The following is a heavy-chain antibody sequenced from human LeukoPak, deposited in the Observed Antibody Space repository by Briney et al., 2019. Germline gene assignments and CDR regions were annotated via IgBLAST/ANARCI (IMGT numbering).Heavy chain of an antibody. Sequence: SETLSLTCTVSGGSISSSSYYWGWIRQPLGKGLEWIGSIYYSGSTYYNPSLKSRVTISVDTSKNQFSLKLSSVTAADTAVYDCASDYGDYIGASDIWGQGTMVTVSS. CDR3: ASDYGDYIGASDI. CDR2: IYYSGST. V-gene: IGHV4-39*07. CDR1: GGSISSSSYY. J-gene: IGHJ3*02. D-gene: IGHD4-17*01.